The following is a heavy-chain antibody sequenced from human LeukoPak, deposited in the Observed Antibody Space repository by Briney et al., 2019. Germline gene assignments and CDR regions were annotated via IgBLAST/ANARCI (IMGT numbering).Heavy chain of an antibody. CDR1: GGSISSYY. V-gene: IGHV4-4*07. CDR3: ARTSISGAYDY. D-gene: IGHD7-27*01. Sequence: SETLSLTCTVSGGSISSYYWSWIRQPAGKGLEWIGRIYSSGSTNYNPSLKSRVTMSVDTSKNQFSLKMTSVTAADTAVYYCARTSISGAYDYWGQGTLVTVSS. J-gene: IGHJ4*02. CDR2: IYSSGST.